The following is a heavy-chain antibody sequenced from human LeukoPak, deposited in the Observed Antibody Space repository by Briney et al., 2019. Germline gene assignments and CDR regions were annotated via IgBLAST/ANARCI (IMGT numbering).Heavy chain of an antibody. Sequence: GGSLRLSCTASGFTFSTHWMTWVRQPPGKGLEWVADIKEDGSVKYYVDSVKGRFTISRDNTKNALYLQMNSLRADDTAVYFCARDSTWQLDYWGQGTLITVSS. CDR1: GFTFSTHW. V-gene: IGHV3-7*03. CDR2: IKEDGSVK. J-gene: IGHJ4*02. CDR3: ARDSTWQLDY. D-gene: IGHD5-12*01.